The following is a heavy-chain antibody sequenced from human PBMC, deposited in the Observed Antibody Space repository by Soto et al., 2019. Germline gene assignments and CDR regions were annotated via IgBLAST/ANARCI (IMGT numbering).Heavy chain of an antibody. D-gene: IGHD6-19*01. CDR2: TYYRSNWRH. CDR3: ARGVAGTGFDL. Sequence: SQTLSLTCAVSGDSVSSNTAAWNWIRSSPSRGLEWLGRTYYRSNWRHDYAVSVKSRITVNPDTSKNHFSLQLNSVTPDDTAVYYCARGVAGTGFDLWGQGTLVTVSS. CDR1: GDSVSSNTAA. J-gene: IGHJ4*02. V-gene: IGHV6-1*01.